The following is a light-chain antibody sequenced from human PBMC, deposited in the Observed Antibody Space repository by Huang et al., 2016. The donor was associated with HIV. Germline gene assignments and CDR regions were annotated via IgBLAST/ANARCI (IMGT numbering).Light chain of an antibody. CDR2: AAS. V-gene: IGKV1-39*01. CDR3: RQSHSAPVS. Sequence: DIQMTQFPSSLSASVGDRVTITGRASQNINLYLTWYQVKPGKAPKLLLNAASSLHSWVPSRVSGSGSGTDFTLTSSSLQPEDFATYYCRQSHSAPVSFGRGTRVEIK. J-gene: IGKJ4*01. CDR1: QNINLY.